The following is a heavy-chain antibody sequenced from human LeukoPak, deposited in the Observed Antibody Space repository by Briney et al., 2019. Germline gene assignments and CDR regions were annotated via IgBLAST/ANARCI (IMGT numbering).Heavy chain of an antibody. J-gene: IGHJ4*02. D-gene: IGHD6-19*01. CDR1: GFTFSSYG. V-gene: IGHV3-33*01. CDR2: IWYDGSNK. Sequence: PGGSLRLSCAASGFTFSSYGMHWVRQAPGKGLEWVAVIWYDGSNKYYADSVKGRFTISRDNSKNTLYLQMNSLRAEDTAVYYCARGGAVAGLDYWGQGTLVTVSS. CDR3: ARGGAVAGLDY.